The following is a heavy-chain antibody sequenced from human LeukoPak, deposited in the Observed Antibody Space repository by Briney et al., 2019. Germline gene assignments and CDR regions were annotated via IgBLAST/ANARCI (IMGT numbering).Heavy chain of an antibody. J-gene: IGHJ6*02. CDR2: VFYSGST. Sequence: KASQTLSLTCTVSGGSISSGGYYWTWIRQHPGKVGEWIGYVFYSGSTNYNPSLKSRVTISVDTSKNQFSLKLSSVTAADTAVYYCAGGLYDFWSGYPRSEDYYGMDVWGQGTTVTVSS. V-gene: IGHV4-31*03. CDR1: GGSISSGGYY. D-gene: IGHD3-3*01. CDR3: AGGLYDFWSGYPRSEDYYGMDV.